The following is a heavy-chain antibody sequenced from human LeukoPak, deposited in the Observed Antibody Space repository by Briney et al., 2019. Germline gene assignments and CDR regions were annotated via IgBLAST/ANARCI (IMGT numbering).Heavy chain of an antibody. CDR2: ISAYNGNT. V-gene: IGHV1-18*01. D-gene: IGHD3-9*01. Sequence: ASVKVSCKASGYTFTSYGISSVRQAPGQGLAWMGWISAYNGNTNYAQKLQGRVTMTTDTSTSTAYMELRSLRSDDTAVYYCARPHDDMCFDYWGQGTLVTVSS. CDR1: GYTFTSYG. J-gene: IGHJ4*02. CDR3: ARPHDDMCFDY.